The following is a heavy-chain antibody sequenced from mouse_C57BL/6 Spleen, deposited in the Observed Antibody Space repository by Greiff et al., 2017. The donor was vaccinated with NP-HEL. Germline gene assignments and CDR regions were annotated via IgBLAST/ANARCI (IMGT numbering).Heavy chain of an antibody. V-gene: IGHV1-81*01. CDR2: IYPRSGNT. D-gene: IGHD1-1*01. J-gene: IGHJ3*01. CDR3: ARLSYGSSLAWFAY. CDR1: GYTFTSYG. Sequence: QVQLQRSGAELARPGASVKLSCKASGYTFTSYGISWVKQRTGQGLEWIGEIYPRSGNTYYNEKFKGKATLTADKSSSTAYMELRSLTSEDSAVYFCARLSYGSSLAWFAYWGQGTLVTVSA.